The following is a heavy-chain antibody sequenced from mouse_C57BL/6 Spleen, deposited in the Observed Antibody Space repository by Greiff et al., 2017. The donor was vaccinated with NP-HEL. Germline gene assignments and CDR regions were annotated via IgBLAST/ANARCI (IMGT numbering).Heavy chain of an antibody. CDR3: ARSMVTTKGFDY. V-gene: IGHV1-18*01. Sequence: VQLQQSGPELVKPGASVKIPCKASGYTFTDYNMDWVKQSHGKSLEWIGDINPNNGGTIYNQKFKGKATLTVDKSSSTAYMELRSLTSEDTAVYYCARSMVTTKGFDYWGQGTTLTVSS. CDR2: INPNNGGT. CDR1: GYTFTDYN. D-gene: IGHD2-2*01. J-gene: IGHJ2*01.